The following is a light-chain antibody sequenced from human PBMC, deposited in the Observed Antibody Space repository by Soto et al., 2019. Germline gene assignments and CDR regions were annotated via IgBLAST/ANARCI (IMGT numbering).Light chain of an antibody. CDR1: SSDIGDYKY. J-gene: IGLJ2*01. Sequence: QSALTQPASVSGSPGQSITISCTGTSSDIGDYKYVTWYQQYSGKAPKLMIYDVSNRPSGVSNRFSGSKSSNTASLTISGLQAEDEADYYCSSYVSSSTLVFGGGTKLTVL. CDR3: SSYVSSSTLV. CDR2: DVS. V-gene: IGLV2-14*01.